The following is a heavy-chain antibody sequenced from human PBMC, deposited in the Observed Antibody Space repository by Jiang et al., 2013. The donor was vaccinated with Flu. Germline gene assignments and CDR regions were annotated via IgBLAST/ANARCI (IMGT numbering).Heavy chain of an antibody. CDR3: AVDYGGNSDEEGSFDY. Sequence: SGAEVKKPGSSVKVSCKASGGTFSSYAISWVRQAPGQGLEWMGGIIPILGIANYAQKFQGRVTITADKSTSTAYMELSSLRSEDTAVYYCAVDYGGNSDEEGSFDYWGQGTLVTVSS. CDR2: IIPILGIA. CDR1: GGTFSSYA. J-gene: IGHJ4*02. V-gene: IGHV1-69*04. D-gene: IGHD4-23*01.